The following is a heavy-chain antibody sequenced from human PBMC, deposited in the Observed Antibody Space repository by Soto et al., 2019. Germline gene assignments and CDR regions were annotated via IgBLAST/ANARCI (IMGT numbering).Heavy chain of an antibody. D-gene: IGHD3-10*01. J-gene: IGHJ4*02. CDR1: GGSISSYY. Sequence: PSETLSLTCTVSGGSISSYYWSWIRQPPGKGLEWIGYIYYSGSTNYNPSLKSRVTISVDTSKNQFSLKLSSVTAADTAVYYCARAGDYGSGSFWFDYWGQGTLVTVSS. CDR2: IYYSGST. CDR3: ARAGDYGSGSFWFDY. V-gene: IGHV4-59*01.